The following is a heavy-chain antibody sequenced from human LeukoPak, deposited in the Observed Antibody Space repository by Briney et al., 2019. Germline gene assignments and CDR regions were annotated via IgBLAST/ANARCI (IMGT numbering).Heavy chain of an antibody. CDR2: VYYTGST. D-gene: IGHD6-19*01. Sequence: SETLSLTCTVSGGSTNSFSYYWAWIRQPPGKGLEWLGSVYYTGSTFYSPSLKSRVTISVDTSKNQFSLKLSSVTAADTAVYFCARTQEAGYSSGRYDSYYYYYMDVWGKGTTVTISS. J-gene: IGHJ6*03. CDR1: GGSTNSFSYY. V-gene: IGHV4-39*07. CDR3: ARTQEAGYSSGRYDSYYYYYMDV.